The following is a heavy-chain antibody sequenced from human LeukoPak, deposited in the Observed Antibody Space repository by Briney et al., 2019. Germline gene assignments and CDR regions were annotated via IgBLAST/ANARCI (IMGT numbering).Heavy chain of an antibody. CDR1: GFTFSSYA. D-gene: IGHD5-18*01. J-gene: IGHJ4*02. V-gene: IGHV3-23*01. Sequence: GGSLRLSCATCGFTFSSYAMSWVRQAPGKGLEWVSAISGSGGSTYYADSVKGRFTISRDNSRNTLYLQMNSLRAEDTAVYYCAKGLAQLWFYWGQGTLVTVSS. CDR2: ISGSGGST. CDR3: AKGLAQLWFY.